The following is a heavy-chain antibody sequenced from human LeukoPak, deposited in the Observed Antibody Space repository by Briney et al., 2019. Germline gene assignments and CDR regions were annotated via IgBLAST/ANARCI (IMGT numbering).Heavy chain of an antibody. J-gene: IGHJ4*02. CDR1: GGSFSGYY. CDR3: ASRPRSIAAASDYYYFDY. CDR2: INHSGST. D-gene: IGHD6-13*01. V-gene: IGHV4-34*01. Sequence: PSETLSLTCAVYGGSFSGYYWNWIRQPPGKGLEWIGEINHSGSTNFNPSLKSRVTISVDTSKNQFSLKLSSVTAADTAVYYCASRPRSIAAASDYYYFDYWGQGTLVTVSS.